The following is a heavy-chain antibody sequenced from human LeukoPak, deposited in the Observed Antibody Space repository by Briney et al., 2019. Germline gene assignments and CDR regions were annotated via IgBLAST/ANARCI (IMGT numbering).Heavy chain of an antibody. Sequence: GGSLRLSCAASGFTFSSYAMHWVRQAPGKGLEWVAVISYDGSNKYYADSVKGRFTISRDNSKNTLYLQMNSLRAEDTAVYYCAEAAAGTGAFDIWGQGTMVTVSS. V-gene: IGHV3-30-3*02. CDR3: AEAAAGTGAFDI. CDR2: ISYDGSNK. D-gene: IGHD6-13*01. CDR1: GFTFSSYA. J-gene: IGHJ3*02.